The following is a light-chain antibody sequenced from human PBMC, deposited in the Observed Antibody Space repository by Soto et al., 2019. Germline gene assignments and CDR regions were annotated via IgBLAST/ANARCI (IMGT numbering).Light chain of an antibody. CDR2: DVS. J-gene: IGKJ5*01. Sequence: EIVLTQSPATLSLSPGDTATLSCWASQSVGRNVAWYQQKPGQAPRLLIYDVSDRATGIPDRFSGSGSGTDFTLTIISLEPEDFAVYYCPQRSIWVTFGQGTRLEIK. CDR3: PQRSIWVT. V-gene: IGKV3-11*01. CDR1: QSVGRN.